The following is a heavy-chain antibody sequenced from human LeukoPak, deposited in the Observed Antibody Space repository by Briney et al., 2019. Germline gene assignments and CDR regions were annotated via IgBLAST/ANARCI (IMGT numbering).Heavy chain of an antibody. CDR3: AKYSSSWRVGIFDY. CDR2: IYYSRST. CDR1: GGSVSSGSYY. Sequence: SETLSLTCTVSGGSVSSGSYYCSWSRQPPGNGLEWIWYIYYSRSTNYNPSLKSRVTISVDTSKNQFSLKLSSVTAADTAVYYCAKYSSSWRVGIFDYWGQGTLVTVSS. D-gene: IGHD6-13*01. J-gene: IGHJ4*02. V-gene: IGHV4-61*01.